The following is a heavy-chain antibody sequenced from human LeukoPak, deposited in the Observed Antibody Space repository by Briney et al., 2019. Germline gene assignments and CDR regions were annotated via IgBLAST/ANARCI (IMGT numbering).Heavy chain of an antibody. Sequence: ASVKVSCKASGYTFTSYGISWVRQAPGQGLEWMGWISAYNGNTNYAQKLQGRVTMTTDTSTSTAYVELRSLRFDDTAVYYCARFGDGSSFDYWGQGTLVTVSS. CDR2: ISAYNGNT. CDR3: ARFGDGSSFDY. J-gene: IGHJ4*02. D-gene: IGHD3-10*01. V-gene: IGHV1-18*01. CDR1: GYTFTSYG.